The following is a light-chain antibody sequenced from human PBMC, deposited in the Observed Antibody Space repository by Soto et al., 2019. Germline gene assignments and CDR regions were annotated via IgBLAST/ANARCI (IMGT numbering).Light chain of an antibody. J-gene: IGKJ4*01. CDR2: WAS. CDR3: QQYYNTPLT. CDR1: QIVLYSSNNRNY. V-gene: IGKV4-1*01. Sequence: DTVMTQSPASLAVSLGERVTINCKSSQIVLYSSNNRNYLAWFQQKPGQPPKLLIYWASTRESGVPDRFSGSGSGTDFTLTISGLQAEDVAVYYCQQYYNTPLTFGGGTKVDIK.